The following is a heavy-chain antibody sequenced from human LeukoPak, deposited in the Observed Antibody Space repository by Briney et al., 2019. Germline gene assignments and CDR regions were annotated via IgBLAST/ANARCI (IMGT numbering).Heavy chain of an antibody. CDR2: MNPNSGYT. CDR1: GYTFTSYD. J-gene: IGHJ6*02. D-gene: IGHD3-9*01. Sequence: ASVKVSCKASGYTFTSYDINWVRQATGQGLEWMGWMNPNSGYTGYAQKFQGRVTMTRNTSISTAYMELSSLRSEDPAGYYCARGRYDILSPAPLSYSYYVMDVWGQGTTVTVSS. V-gene: IGHV1-8*01. CDR3: ARGRYDILSPAPLSYSYYVMDV.